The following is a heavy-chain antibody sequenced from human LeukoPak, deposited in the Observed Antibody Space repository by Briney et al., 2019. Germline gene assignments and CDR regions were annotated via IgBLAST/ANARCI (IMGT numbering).Heavy chain of an antibody. J-gene: IGHJ4*02. V-gene: IGHV4-59*01. D-gene: IGHD6-6*01. CDR1: GGPLSSYY. Sequence: SETLSLTCTVSGGPLSSYYWSWIRQPPGKGPEWIGYIYYSGSTNYNPSLKSRVTISVDTSKNQFSLKLSSVTAADTAVYYCARVPSIAAHFDYWGPGTLVTVSS. CDR3: ARVPSIAAHFDY. CDR2: IYYSGST.